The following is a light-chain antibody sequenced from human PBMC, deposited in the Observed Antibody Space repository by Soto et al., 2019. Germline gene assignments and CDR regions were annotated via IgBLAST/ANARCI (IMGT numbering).Light chain of an antibody. Sequence: QSALTQPASVSGSPGQSITISCTGTSRDVGRYNLVSWYQQHPGKAPKLMIYEVSNRPSGVSNRFSGSKSGNTASLTISGLQAEDEADYYCSSYTSSTTRGIYVFGTGTKVTVL. J-gene: IGLJ1*01. CDR1: SRDVGRYNL. V-gene: IGLV2-14*02. CDR3: SSYTSSTTRGIYV. CDR2: EVS.